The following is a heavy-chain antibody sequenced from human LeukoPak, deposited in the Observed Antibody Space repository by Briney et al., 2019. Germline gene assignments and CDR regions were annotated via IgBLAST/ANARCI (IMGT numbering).Heavy chain of an antibody. CDR2: IYHNGNT. J-gene: IGHJ6*03. V-gene: IGHV4-38-2*02. CDR3: AREGPLSSSGYYYYYYMDV. CDR1: GYSISSGYY. Sequence: PSETLSLTCAVSGYSISSGYYWGWIRQPPRKGLEWIGSIYHNGNTYYNPSLKSRVTISVDTSKNEFSLKLSSVTAADTAVYYCAREGPLSSSGYYYYYYMDVWGKGTTVTVSS. D-gene: IGHD6-6*01.